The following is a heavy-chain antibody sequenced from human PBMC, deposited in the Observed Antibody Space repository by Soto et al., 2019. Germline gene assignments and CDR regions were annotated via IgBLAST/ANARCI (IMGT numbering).Heavy chain of an antibody. V-gene: IGHV3-30-3*01. D-gene: IGHD3-3*01. Sequence: PGGSLRLSCAASGFTFSSYAMHWVRQAPGKGLEWVAVISYDGSNKYYADSVKGRFTISRDNSKNTLYLQMNSLRAEDTAVYYCARXHGLYYDFWSGPRWFDPWGQGTLVTVSS. CDR3: ARXHGLYYDFWSGPRWFDP. J-gene: IGHJ5*02. CDR1: GFTFSSYA. CDR2: ISYDGSNK.